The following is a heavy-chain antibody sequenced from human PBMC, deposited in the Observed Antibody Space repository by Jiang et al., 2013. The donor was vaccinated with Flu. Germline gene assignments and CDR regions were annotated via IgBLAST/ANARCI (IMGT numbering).Heavy chain of an antibody. CDR1: GYTFTSYY. CDR2: INPKDGTA. J-gene: IGHJ4*02. D-gene: IGHD3-22*01. Sequence: GAEVKKPGASVKVSCKASGYTFTSYYMHWVRQAPGQGLEWLGMINPKDGTASFAPKFQGRVIMTRDTSTGTVDMQLSSLRSEDTAVYYCTRALKDDSSGYNGYWGQGTLGHRLL. CDR3: TRALKDDSSGYNGY. V-gene: IGHV1-46*01.